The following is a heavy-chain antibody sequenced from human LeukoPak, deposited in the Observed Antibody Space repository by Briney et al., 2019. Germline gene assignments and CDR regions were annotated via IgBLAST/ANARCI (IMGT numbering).Heavy chain of an antibody. Sequence: PGGSLRLSCAASGFTFSSYAMSWVRQAPGKGLEWVSAISGAGRTYYADSVKGRFTISRDDSKNTLYLQMNRLRAEDTAVYYCAEDLWEYDSSGYYYAPFDYWGQGTLVTVSS. CDR1: GFTFSSYA. D-gene: IGHD3-22*01. CDR2: ISGAGRT. J-gene: IGHJ4*02. V-gene: IGHV3-23*01. CDR3: AEDLWEYDSSGYYYAPFDY.